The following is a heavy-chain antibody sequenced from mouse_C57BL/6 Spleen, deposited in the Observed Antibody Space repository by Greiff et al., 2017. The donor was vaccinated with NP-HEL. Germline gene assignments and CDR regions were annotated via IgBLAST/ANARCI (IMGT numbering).Heavy chain of an antibody. D-gene: IGHD1-1*01. V-gene: IGHV1-61*01. CDR3: ARPHYYGNYFDY. J-gene: IGHJ2*01. CDR1: GYTFTSYW. CDR2: IYPSDSET. Sequence: QVQLKQPGAELVRPGSSVKLSCKASGYTFTSYWMDWVKQRPGQGLEWIGNIYPSDSETHYNQKFKDKATLTVDKSSSTAYMQLSSLTSEDSAVYYCARPHYYGNYFDYWGQGTTLTVSS.